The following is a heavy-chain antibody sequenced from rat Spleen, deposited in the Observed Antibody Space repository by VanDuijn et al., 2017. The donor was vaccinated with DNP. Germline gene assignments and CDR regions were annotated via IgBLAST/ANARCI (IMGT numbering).Heavy chain of an antibody. CDR1: GFTFSDYY. V-gene: IGHV5-22*01. CDR2: ISYDGGST. J-gene: IGHJ2*01. D-gene: IGHD1-1*01. Sequence: EVQLVESGGDLVQPGRSLKLSCAASGFTFSDYYMAWVRQAPTKGLEWVAYISYDGGSTYYGDSVKGRFTISRDNAKSTLYLQMNSLRSEDMATYYCATPSGDVGYWGQGVMVTVSS. CDR3: ATPSGDVGY.